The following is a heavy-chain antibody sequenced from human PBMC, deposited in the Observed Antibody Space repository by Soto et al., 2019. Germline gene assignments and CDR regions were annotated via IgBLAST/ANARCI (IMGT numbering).Heavy chain of an antibody. J-gene: IGHJ4*02. Sequence: QVHLVESGGGVVQPGGSLRLSCAASGFIFSGYAMHWVRQAPGKGLEWVAVISYDGNTQYYADSVKGRFTVSRDNSNNILYVEMNNLRDEDTAMYYWAKETNAYEINFWGQGTLVTVSP. D-gene: IGHD3-9*01. V-gene: IGHV3-30-3*01. CDR2: ISYDGNTQ. CDR3: AKETNAYEINF. CDR1: GFIFSGYA.